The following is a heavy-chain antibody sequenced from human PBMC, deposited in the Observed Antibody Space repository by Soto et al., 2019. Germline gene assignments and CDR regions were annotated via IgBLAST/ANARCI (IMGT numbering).Heavy chain of an antibody. CDR2: IYYSGST. D-gene: IGHD2-21*02. CDR1: GGSISSGGYY. Sequence: QVQLQESGPGLVKPSQTLSLTCTVSGGSISSGGYYWGWIRQHPGKGLEWIGYIYYSGSTYYNSSLRSRVSISIATSKNQFSLKLSSVTAADTAVYYCARTGFCGGDCYWFDPWGQGTLVTVSS. CDR3: ARTGFCGGDCYWFDP. V-gene: IGHV4-31*03. J-gene: IGHJ5*02.